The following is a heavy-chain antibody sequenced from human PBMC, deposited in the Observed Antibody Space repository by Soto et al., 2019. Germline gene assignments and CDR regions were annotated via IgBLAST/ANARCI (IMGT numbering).Heavy chain of an antibody. J-gene: IGHJ6*02. CDR2: FDPEDGET. Sequence: ASVKVSCKVSGYTLTELSMHWVRQAPGKGLEWMGGFDPEDGETIYAQKFQGRVTMTEDTSTDTAYMELSSLRSEDTAVYYCATDWTKGIAVAGKDYYYGMDVWGQGTTVTVSS. CDR1: GYTLTELS. D-gene: IGHD6-19*01. CDR3: ATDWTKGIAVAGKDYYYGMDV. V-gene: IGHV1-24*01.